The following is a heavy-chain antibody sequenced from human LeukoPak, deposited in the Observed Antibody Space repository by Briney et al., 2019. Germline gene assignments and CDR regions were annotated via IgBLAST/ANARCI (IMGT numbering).Heavy chain of an antibody. J-gene: IGHJ4*02. CDR1: GGSISSSSYY. CDR3: ARFIAAATYYFDY. D-gene: IGHD6-13*01. V-gene: IGHV4-39*01. CDR2: IYYSGST. Sequence: SETLSLTCTVSGGSISSSSYYWGWIRQPPAKGLEWIGSIYYSGSTYYNPSLKSRVTISVDTSKNQFSLKLSSVTAADTAVYYCARFIAAATYYFDYWGQGSLVTVSS.